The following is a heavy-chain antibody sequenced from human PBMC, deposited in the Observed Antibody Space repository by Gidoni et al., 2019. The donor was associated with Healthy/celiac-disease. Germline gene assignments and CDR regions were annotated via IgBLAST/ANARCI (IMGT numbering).Heavy chain of an antibody. D-gene: IGHD3-22*01. Sequence: QVQLQESGPGLVKPSETLSLTCTVSGGSISSYYWSWIRQPPGKGLEWIGYIYYSGSTNYYPSLKSRVTISVDTSKNQFSLKLSSVTAADTAVYYCATLKLHYDSSTGLLSWFDPWGQGTLVTVSS. CDR1: GGSISSYY. CDR2: IYYSGST. J-gene: IGHJ5*02. CDR3: ATLKLHYDSSTGLLSWFDP. V-gene: IGHV4-59*08.